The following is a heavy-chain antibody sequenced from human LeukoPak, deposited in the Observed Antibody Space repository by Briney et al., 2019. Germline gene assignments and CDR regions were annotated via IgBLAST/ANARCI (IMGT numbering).Heavy chain of an antibody. CDR1: GGSISSYY. Sequence: SETLSLTCTVSGGSISSYYWSWIRQPPGKGLEWIGYIYYSGSTNYNPSLKSRVTISVDTSKNQFSLKLSSVTAADTAVYYCARDSTGTLTGIDYWGQGTLVTVSS. D-gene: IGHD1-1*01. J-gene: IGHJ4*02. V-gene: IGHV4-59*12. CDR2: IYYSGST. CDR3: ARDSTGTLTGIDY.